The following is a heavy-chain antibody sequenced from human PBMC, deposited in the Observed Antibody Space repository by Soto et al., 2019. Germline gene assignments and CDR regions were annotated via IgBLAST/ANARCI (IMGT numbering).Heavy chain of an antibody. J-gene: IGHJ5*02. CDR1: NGCISGCY. V-gene: IGHV4-59*01. D-gene: IGHD3-3*01. Sequence: SETLSLTCSLSNGCISGCYWTWIRQPPGKILEWIGYIYYSGSTNYNPSLTSRVTISLDTSKNQFSLKLSSVTAADTAVYYCARENYKSGYPHNWFDPWGQGTLVTVSS. CDR2: IYYSGST. CDR3: ARENYKSGYPHNWFDP.